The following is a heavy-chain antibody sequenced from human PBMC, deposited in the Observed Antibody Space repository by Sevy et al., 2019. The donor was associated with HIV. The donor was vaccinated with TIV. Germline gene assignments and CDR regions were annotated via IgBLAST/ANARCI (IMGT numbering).Heavy chain of an antibody. Sequence: GGSLRLSCAASGFTFSSYWMSWVRQAPGKGLEWVANIKQDGSEKYYVDSVKGRFTISRDNAKNSLYLQMNSLRAEDTAVYYCASLREKKLVIIPSFAFDMWGQGTLVTVSS. CDR2: IKQDGSEK. V-gene: IGHV3-7*01. D-gene: IGHD3-3*01. CDR1: GFTFSSYW. CDR3: ASLREKKLVIIPSFAFDM. J-gene: IGHJ3*02.